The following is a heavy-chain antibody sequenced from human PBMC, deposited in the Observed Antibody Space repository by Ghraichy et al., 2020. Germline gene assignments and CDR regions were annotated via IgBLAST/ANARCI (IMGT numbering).Heavy chain of an antibody. CDR1: GFTFSSYA. D-gene: IGHD3-3*01. CDR3: AKEVRVFWSGFDF. CDR2: LSGSGATT. J-gene: IGHJ4*02. Sequence: GESLNISCGASGFTFSSYAMSWVRQAPGKGLEWVSSLSGSGATTYYADSVKGRFTISRDNSKNTLYLQMNSLRAEDTAVYYCAKEVRVFWSGFDFWGQGALVTVSS. V-gene: IGHV3-23*01.